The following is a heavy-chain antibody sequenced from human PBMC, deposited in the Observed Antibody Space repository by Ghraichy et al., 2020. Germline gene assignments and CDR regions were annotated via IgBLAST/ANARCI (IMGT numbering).Heavy chain of an antibody. D-gene: IGHD6-13*01. CDR1: GFTFSSYG. J-gene: IGHJ4*02. V-gene: IGHV3-30*18. Sequence: GESLNISCAASGFTFSSYGMHWVRQAPGKGLEWVAVISYDGSNKYYADSVKGRFTISRDNSKNTLYLQMNSLRAEDTAVYYCAKDGVPYSSSWFDYWGQGTLVTVSS. CDR3: AKDGVPYSSSWFDY. CDR2: ISYDGSNK.